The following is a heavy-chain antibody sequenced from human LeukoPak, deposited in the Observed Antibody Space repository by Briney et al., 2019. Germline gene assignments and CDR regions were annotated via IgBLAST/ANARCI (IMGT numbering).Heavy chain of an antibody. Sequence: PGGSLRLSCVVSGFTFSSNWMSWVRQAPGKGLEWVGNIKEDGSVKYYVDSVKGRFTISRDNAKNSLYLQMNSPRAEDTAVYYCASQSFGRFDPWGQGTRVTVSS. CDR1: GFTFSSNW. CDR3: ASQSFGRFDP. V-gene: IGHV3-7*02. D-gene: IGHD3-16*01. J-gene: IGHJ5*02. CDR2: IKEDGSVK.